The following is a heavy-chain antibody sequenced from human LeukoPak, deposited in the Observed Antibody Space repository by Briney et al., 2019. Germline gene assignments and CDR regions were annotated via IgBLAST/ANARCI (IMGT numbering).Heavy chain of an antibody. V-gene: IGHV3-48*04. CDR2: ISSSSSTI. CDR3: ASRSYSSGWYVTH. J-gene: IGHJ4*02. D-gene: IGHD6-19*01. CDR1: GFTFSSYS. Sequence: GGSLRLSCAASGFTFSSYSMNWVRQAPGKGLEWVSYISSSSSTIYYADSVKGRFTISRDNAKNSLYLQMNSLRAEDTAVYYCASRSYSSGWYVTHWGQGTLVTVSS.